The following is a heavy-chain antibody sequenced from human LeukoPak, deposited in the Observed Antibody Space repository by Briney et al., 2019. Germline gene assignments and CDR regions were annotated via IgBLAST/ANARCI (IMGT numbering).Heavy chain of an antibody. V-gene: IGHV5-51*01. CDR1: GYSFTSYW. CDR3: ARHLRRVIAAAGNYFDY. D-gene: IGHD6-13*01. CDR2: IYPGDSDT. J-gene: IGHJ4*02. Sequence: GESLKISCKGSGYSFTSYWIGWVRQMPGKGLEWMGIIYPGDSDTRYRPSFQGQVTISADKSISTAYLQWSSLKASDTAMYYCARHLRRVIAAAGNYFDYWGQGTLVTVSS.